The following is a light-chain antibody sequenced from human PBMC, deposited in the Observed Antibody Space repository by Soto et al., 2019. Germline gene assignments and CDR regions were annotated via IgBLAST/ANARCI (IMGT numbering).Light chain of an antibody. CDR2: GAS. V-gene: IGKV3-20*01. J-gene: IGKJ2*01. CDR1: QSVSSSY. Sequence: EIVLTQSPGTLSLSPGERATLSCRASQSVSSSYLAWYQQKPGQAPRLLIHGASSRATGIPERFSGSGSGTDFTLTISRLEPEDFAVYYCQQYGSSPRTFGQGTKLEIK. CDR3: QQYGSSPRT.